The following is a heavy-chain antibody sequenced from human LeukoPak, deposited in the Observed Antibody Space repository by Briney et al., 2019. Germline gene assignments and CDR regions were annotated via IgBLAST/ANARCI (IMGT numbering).Heavy chain of an antibody. Sequence: GGSLRLSCAASGFTFSSYWMSWVRQAPGKGLEWVANIKQDGSEKYYVDSVKGRFTISRDNAKNSLYLQMNSLRAEDTAVYYCARSRTDITIFGVVIPPSYYYYMDVWGKGTTVTVSS. V-gene: IGHV3-7*01. CDR2: IKQDGSEK. D-gene: IGHD3-3*01. CDR3: ARSRTDITIFGVVIPPSYYYYMDV. CDR1: GFTFSSYW. J-gene: IGHJ6*03.